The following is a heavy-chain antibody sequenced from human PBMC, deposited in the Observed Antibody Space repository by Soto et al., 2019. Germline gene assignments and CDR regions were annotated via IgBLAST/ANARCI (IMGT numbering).Heavy chain of an antibody. J-gene: IGHJ4*02. Sequence: QVQLQESGPGLVKPSETLSLTCTVSGASISTQSWNWIRQAPGKGLEWIGHLYYSGTTNYNPSLKSRVTISADTSKNQVSLKLTSVTAADTAVYFCARGLSWSPYFESWGQGILVTVSS. CDR1: GASISTQS. CDR2: LYYSGTT. V-gene: IGHV4-59*11. CDR3: ARGLSWSPYFES. D-gene: IGHD3-3*01.